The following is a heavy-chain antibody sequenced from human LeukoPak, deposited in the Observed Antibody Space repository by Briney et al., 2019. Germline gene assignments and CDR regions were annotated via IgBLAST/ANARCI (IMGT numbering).Heavy chain of an antibody. CDR3: ARAGRVVVITYYFDY. CDR1: GYTFTSYY. J-gene: IGHJ4*02. CDR2: INPSGGST. D-gene: IGHD3-22*01. Sequence: GASVKVSCKASGYTFTSYYMHWVRQAPGQGLEWMGIINPSGGSTSYAQKFQGRVTMTRDTSTGTVYMELSSLRSEDTAVYYCARAGRVVVITYYFDYWGQGTLVTVSS. V-gene: IGHV1-46*01.